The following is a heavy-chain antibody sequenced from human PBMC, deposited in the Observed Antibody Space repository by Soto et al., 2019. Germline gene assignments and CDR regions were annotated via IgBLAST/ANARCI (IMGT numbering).Heavy chain of an antibody. D-gene: IGHD5-12*01. Sequence: EVPLLESGGGLVQPGASLRLSCAASGFTFTTFDMSWARQAPGKGLEWVSVVRGRDGSTSYADSLKGRFTISKDSSKNTLYLPMNSLRAEDTALYYCAKGAWLDYWGQGTLVTVSS. CDR1: GFTFTTFD. V-gene: IGHV3-23*01. CDR3: AKGAWLDY. CDR2: VRGRDGST. J-gene: IGHJ4*02.